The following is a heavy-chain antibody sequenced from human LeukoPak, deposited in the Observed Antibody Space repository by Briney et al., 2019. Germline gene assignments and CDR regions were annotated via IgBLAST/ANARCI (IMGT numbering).Heavy chain of an antibody. CDR1: GFTFSSDG. CDR3: AKDNYGMDV. J-gene: IGHJ6*02. V-gene: IGHV3-23*01. Sequence: GGSLRLSCAASGFTFSSDGMSWVRQAPGKGLEWVSALSGSGSTTYYADSVKGRFTISRDNSKNMLFLEMNSLRVEDTAVYYCAKDNYGMDVWGQGTTVTVSS. CDR2: LSGSGSTT.